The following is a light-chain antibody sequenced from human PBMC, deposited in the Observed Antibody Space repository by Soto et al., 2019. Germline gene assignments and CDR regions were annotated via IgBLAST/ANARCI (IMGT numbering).Light chain of an antibody. V-gene: IGKV3-15*01. CDR1: QSVSSN. CDR3: QQYGTPRSVT. J-gene: IGKJ5*01. Sequence: EKALTQSPVTLSLSPGERATLSCRASQSVSSNLAWYQQRPGQAPRLLIYGASTRASGVPDRFSGSGSGTEFILTISSLQSEDFAVYYCQQYGTPRSVTFGQGTRL. CDR2: GAS.